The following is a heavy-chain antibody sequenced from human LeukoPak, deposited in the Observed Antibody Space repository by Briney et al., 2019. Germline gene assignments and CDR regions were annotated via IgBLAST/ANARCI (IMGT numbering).Heavy chain of an antibody. J-gene: IGHJ4*02. D-gene: IGHD3-22*01. Sequence: GGSLRLSCAASGFTFSNYGMSWVRQAPGKGLEWVSGISGSGGSTYYADSVKGRFTISRDNSRTTLYLQMNSLRAEDTAVYYCAKDRYYDSSGYLDYWGQGTLVTVSS. CDR1: GFTFSNYG. CDR2: ISGSGGST. V-gene: IGHV3-23*01. CDR3: AKDRYYDSSGYLDY.